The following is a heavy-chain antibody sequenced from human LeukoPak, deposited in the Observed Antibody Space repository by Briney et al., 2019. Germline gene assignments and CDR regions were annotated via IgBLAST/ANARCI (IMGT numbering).Heavy chain of an antibody. CDR1: GFTFSSYW. Sequence: GGSLRLSCAASGFTFSSYWMSWVRQAPGKGLEWVANIKQDGSEKYYVDSVKGRFTISRDNAKNSLYLQMNSLRAEDTAVYYCAREWGEGYNTSPYDDWGQGTLVTVP. D-gene: IGHD5-24*01. CDR3: AREWGEGYNTSPYDD. V-gene: IGHV3-7*01. J-gene: IGHJ4*02. CDR2: IKQDGSEK.